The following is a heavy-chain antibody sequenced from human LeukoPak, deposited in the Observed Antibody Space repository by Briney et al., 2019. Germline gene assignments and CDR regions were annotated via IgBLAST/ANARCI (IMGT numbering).Heavy chain of an antibody. D-gene: IGHD3-10*01. V-gene: IGHV1-2*02. CDR3: ARDWNLDYYGSGSYLGY. J-gene: IGHJ4*02. CDR1: GYSFTAYW. Sequence: ASVKVSCKPSGYSFTAYWIHWVRQAPGQGLEWLGWINPNSGGTNYAQKLQGRVTMTTDTSTSTAYMELRSLRSDDTAVYYCARDWNLDYYGSGSYLGYWGQGTLVTVSP. CDR2: INPNSGGT.